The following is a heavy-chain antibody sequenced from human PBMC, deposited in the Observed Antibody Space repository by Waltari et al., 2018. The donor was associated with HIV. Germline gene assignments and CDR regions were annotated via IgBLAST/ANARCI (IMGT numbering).Heavy chain of an antibody. J-gene: IGHJ4*02. CDR3: AKDRSYDSSGYFDY. CDR1: GFIFSSYA. V-gene: IGHV3-23*01. CDR2: INGSTTGT. D-gene: IGHD3-22*01. Sequence: EVQLLESGGDLQQPGGSLRLSCAASGFIFSSYAMSWVRQAPGRGLEWVSSINGSTTGTFYAYSVKGRFTISRDSSKNTLYLQMNSLRAEDTAVYYCAKDRSYDSSGYFDYWGEGTLVTVSS.